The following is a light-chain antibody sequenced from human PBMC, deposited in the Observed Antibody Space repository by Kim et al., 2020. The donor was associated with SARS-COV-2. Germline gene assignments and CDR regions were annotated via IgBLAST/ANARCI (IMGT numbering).Light chain of an antibody. CDR1: SSDVGKYKY. CDR2: EVS. Sequence: PGQPVTISGTGTSSDVGKYKYVSWYQQHPGKAPKLIISEVSKRPAGVPDRFSGSKSGNTASLTISGLQAEDEADYYCCAYAGTYYIFGTGTQLTVL. CDR3: CAYAGTYYI. J-gene: IGLJ1*01. V-gene: IGLV2-11*01.